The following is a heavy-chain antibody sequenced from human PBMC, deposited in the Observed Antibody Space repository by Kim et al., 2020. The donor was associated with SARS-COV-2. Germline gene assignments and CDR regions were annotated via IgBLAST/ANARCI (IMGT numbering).Heavy chain of an antibody. CDR2: IIPIFGPA. CDR3: TTALVGSTSPTGY. V-gene: IGHV1-69*13. CDR1: GGTFSSSA. J-gene: IGHJ4*02. Sequence: SVKVSCKASGGTFSSSAISWVRQAPGQGLEWMGGIIPIFGPANYAQKFQGRVTITADESTSTAYMDLSSLRSDDTAVYYCTTALVGSTSPTGYWGQGTLVTVSS. D-gene: IGHD1-26*01.